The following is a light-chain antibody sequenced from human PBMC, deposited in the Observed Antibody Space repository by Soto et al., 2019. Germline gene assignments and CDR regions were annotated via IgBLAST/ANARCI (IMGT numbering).Light chain of an antibody. CDR3: QQRSDWPPIT. V-gene: IGKV3-11*01. Sequence: EILFTQSPDTRSFSPGDGATRSCVASQSISSYLAWYQQKPGQSPRLLIYDASNRATGIPARFSGSGSGTDFTLTISSLEPEDFAVYYCQQRSDWPPITFGQGTRLEIK. CDR2: DAS. CDR1: QSISSY. J-gene: IGKJ5*01.